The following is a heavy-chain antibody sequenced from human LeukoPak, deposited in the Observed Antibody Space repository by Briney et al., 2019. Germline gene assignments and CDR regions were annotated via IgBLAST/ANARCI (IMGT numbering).Heavy chain of an antibody. J-gene: IGHJ4*02. V-gene: IGHV3-21*01. CDR1: GFTFSSYS. Sequence: PGGSLRLSCAASGFTFSSYSMNWVRQAPGKGLEWVSSISSSSSYIYYADSVKGRFTISRDNAKNSLYLQMNSLRAEVTAVYYCARDPLTTVVTPGYFDYWGQGTLVTVSS. D-gene: IGHD4-23*01. CDR2: ISSSSSYI. CDR3: ARDPLTTVVTPGYFDY.